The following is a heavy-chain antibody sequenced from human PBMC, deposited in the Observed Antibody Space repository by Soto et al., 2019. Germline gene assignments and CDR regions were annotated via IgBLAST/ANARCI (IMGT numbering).Heavy chain of an antibody. CDR2: IYPGDSDT. CDR3: ARHQSNWNDVAYYYYYGMDV. J-gene: IGHJ6*02. V-gene: IGHV5-51*01. Sequence: GESLKISCKGSGYSFTSYWIGWVRQMPGKGLEWMGIIYPGDSDTRYSPSFQGQVTISADKSISTAYLQWSSLKASDTAMYYCARHQSNWNDVAYYYYYGMDVWSQGSQVTVSS. CDR1: GYSFTSYW. D-gene: IGHD1-1*01.